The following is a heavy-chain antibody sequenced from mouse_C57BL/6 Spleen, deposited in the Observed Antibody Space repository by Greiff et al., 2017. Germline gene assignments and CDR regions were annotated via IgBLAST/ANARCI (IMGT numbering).Heavy chain of an antibody. D-gene: IGHD3-2*02. J-gene: IGHJ2*01. Sequence: EVKLVESGGGLVKPGGSLKLSCAASGFTFSSYAMSWVRQTPGKRLEWVATISDGGSYTYYPDNVKGRFTISRDNAKNNLYLQMSHLKSEDTAMYYCARDRAAQATFDYWGQGTTLTVSS. CDR2: ISDGGSYT. CDR1: GFTFSSYA. CDR3: ARDRAAQATFDY. V-gene: IGHV5-4*01.